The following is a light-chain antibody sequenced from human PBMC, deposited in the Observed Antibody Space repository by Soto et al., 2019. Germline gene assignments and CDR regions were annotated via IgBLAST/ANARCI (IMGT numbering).Light chain of an antibody. CDR1: QSVLYSSNNKNY. CDR2: WAS. Sequence: DIVMTQSPDSLAVSLGERATINCKSSQSVLYSSNNKNYLAWYQQKPGQPPNLLIYWASTRESGVPDRFSGSGSGTDFTLTISSQQAEDVAVYYCQQYYNSPLTFGGGTKVEIK. J-gene: IGKJ4*01. V-gene: IGKV4-1*01. CDR3: QQYYNSPLT.